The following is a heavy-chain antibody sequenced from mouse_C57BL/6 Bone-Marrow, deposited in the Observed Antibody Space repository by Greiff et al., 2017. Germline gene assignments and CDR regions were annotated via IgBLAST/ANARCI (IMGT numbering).Heavy chain of an antibody. CDR2: LDPENGDT. CDR1: GFNIKDDY. V-gene: IGHV14-4*01. D-gene: IGHD2-4*01. Sequence: VQLQQSGAELVRPGASVKLSCTASGFNIKDDYMHWVKQRPEQGLEWIGWLDPENGDTEYASKFQGKATITADTSSNTAYLQLSSLTSEDTAVYYCTTYDYDGGYAMDYWGQGTSVTVSS. J-gene: IGHJ4*01. CDR3: TTYDYDGGYAMDY.